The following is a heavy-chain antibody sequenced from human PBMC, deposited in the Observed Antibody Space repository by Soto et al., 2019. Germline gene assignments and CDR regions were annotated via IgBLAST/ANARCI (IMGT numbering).Heavy chain of an antibody. CDR2: INSDGSTT. V-gene: IGHV3-74*01. D-gene: IGHD3-10*01. Sequence: EVQLVESGGGLVQPGGSLRLSCGASGFTLRSYWMHWVRQAPGKGLVWVSNINSDGSTTNYADSVKGRFTISRDNAKNTLYLQMTSLRADDTAVYFCATLFSSGSSLDPWGQGTLVTVSS. CDR3: ATLFSSGSSLDP. CDR1: GFTLRSYW. J-gene: IGHJ5*02.